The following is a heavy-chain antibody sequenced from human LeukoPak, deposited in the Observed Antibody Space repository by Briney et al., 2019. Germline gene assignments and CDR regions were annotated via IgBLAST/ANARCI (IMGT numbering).Heavy chain of an antibody. D-gene: IGHD3-22*01. CDR1: GFTFSSYW. J-gene: IGHJ4*02. CDR2: IKQDGSEK. V-gene: IGHV3-7*04. CDR3: AKEGSGYYVDY. Sequence: PGGSLRLSCAASGFTFSSYWMSWVRQAPGKGLEGVANIKQDGSEKYYVDSVKGRFTISRDNAKNSLYLQMNSLRAEDTAVYYCAKEGSGYYVDYWGQGTLVTVSS.